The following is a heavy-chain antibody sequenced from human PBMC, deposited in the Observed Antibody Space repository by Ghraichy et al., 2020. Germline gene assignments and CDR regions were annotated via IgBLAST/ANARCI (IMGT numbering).Heavy chain of an antibody. Sequence: GGSLRLSCAASGFTFSSYAMSWVRQAPGKGLEWVSAISGSGGSTYYADSVKGRFTISRDNSKNTLYLQMNSLRAEDTAVYYCAKAMNSYYDFWSGYPDYGMDVWGQGTTVTVSS. D-gene: IGHD3-3*01. J-gene: IGHJ6*02. V-gene: IGHV3-23*01. CDR2: ISGSGGST. CDR3: AKAMNSYYDFWSGYPDYGMDV. CDR1: GFTFSSYA.